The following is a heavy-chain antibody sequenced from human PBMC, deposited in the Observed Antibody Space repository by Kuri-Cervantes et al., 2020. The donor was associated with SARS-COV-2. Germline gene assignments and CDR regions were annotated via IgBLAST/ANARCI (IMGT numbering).Heavy chain of an antibody. J-gene: IGHJ5*02. CDR3: ARAFSNYVDWFDP. CDR2: MNPNSGNT. Sequence: ASVKVSCKASTYTFTTYDINWVRQATGQGPEWMGWMNPNSGNTGYAQKFQGRVTITRNTSISTAYMELSSLRSEDTAVYYCARAFSNYVDWFDPWGQGTLVTVSS. V-gene: IGHV1-8*03. D-gene: IGHD4-11*01. CDR1: TYTFTTYD.